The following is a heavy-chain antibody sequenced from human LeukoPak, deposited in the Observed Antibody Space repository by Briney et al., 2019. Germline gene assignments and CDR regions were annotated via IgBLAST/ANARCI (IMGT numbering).Heavy chain of an antibody. D-gene: IGHD3-10*01. CDR2: IWYDGGSK. Sequence: GGSLRLSCAASGFTFSYYGMHWVRQAPGEGLEWVANIWYDGGSKYYADSVKGRFTISRDNSKNTLNLQMNSLRADDMAVYFCVRDSSGDSSGRPSLDYWGQGTLVTVSS. CDR3: VRDSSGDSSGRPSLDY. CDR1: GFTFSYYG. J-gene: IGHJ4*02. V-gene: IGHV3-33*01.